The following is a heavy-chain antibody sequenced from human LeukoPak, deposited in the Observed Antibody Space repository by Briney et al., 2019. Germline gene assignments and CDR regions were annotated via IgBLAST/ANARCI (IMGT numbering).Heavy chain of an antibody. CDR1: GFTFSSYA. J-gene: IGHJ4*02. D-gene: IGHD6-19*01. Sequence: GGSLRLSCAASGFTFSSYAMNWVRQAPGKGLEWVSAISGRGGSTYYADSVKGRFTISRDNSKNTLFLQMNSLRAEDTAVYYCARSEYQWYSSGPYYFDYWGQGTLVTVSS. CDR2: ISGRGGST. CDR3: ARSEYQWYSSGPYYFDY. V-gene: IGHV3-23*01.